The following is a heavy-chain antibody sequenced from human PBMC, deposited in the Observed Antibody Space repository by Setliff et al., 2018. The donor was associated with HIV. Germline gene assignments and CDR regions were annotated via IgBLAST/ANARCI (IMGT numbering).Heavy chain of an antibody. Sequence: GASVKVSCKASGYNFNSSGIHWVRQAPGQGLEWIGWISTYTGRTDYVQKLQDRVTMTTDTYTSIAFMDLRSLISDDTAVYYCASGFSRWYGAFDMWGQGTVVTVSS. J-gene: IGHJ3*02. V-gene: IGHV1-18*01. D-gene: IGHD6-13*01. CDR3: ASGFSRWYGAFDM. CDR1: GYNFNSSG. CDR2: ISTYTGRT.